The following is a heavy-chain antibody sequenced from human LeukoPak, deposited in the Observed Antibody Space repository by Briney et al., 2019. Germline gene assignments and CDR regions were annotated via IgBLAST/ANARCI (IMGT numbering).Heavy chain of an antibody. D-gene: IGHD3-10*01. CDR2: INSDGSST. V-gene: IGHV3-74*01. Sequence: GGTLRLSCAASGFTFSSHGMSWVRQAPGKGLVWVSRINSDGSSTSYADSVKGRFTISRGNAKNTLYLRMNSLRAEDTAVYYCAKDTYYYGSGSYWDYMDVWGKGTTVTISS. J-gene: IGHJ6*03. CDR3: AKDTYYYGSGSYWDYMDV. CDR1: GFTFSSHG.